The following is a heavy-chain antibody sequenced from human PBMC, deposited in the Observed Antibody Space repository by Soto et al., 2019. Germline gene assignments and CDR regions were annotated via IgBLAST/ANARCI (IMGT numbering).Heavy chain of an antibody. CDR2: ISSSSSYI. CDR1: GFTFSSYS. CDR3: ARDRIGSSWPIHFDY. D-gene: IGHD6-13*01. Sequence: GGSLRLSCAASGFTFSSYSMNWVRQAPGKGLEWVSSISSSSSYIYYADSVKGRFTISRDNAKNSLYLQMNSLRAEDTAVYYCARDRIGSSWPIHFDYWGQGTLVTVSS. V-gene: IGHV3-21*01. J-gene: IGHJ4*02.